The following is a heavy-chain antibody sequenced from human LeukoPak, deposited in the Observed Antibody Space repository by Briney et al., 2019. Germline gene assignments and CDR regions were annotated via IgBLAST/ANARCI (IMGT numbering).Heavy chain of an antibody. V-gene: IGHV4-38-2*02. CDR1: GYSINSGYY. D-gene: IGHD5-24*01. CDR2: IYHSGST. J-gene: IGHJ4*02. CDR3: ARFELRDGYIDC. Sequence: SETLSLTCTVSGYSINSGYYWGWIRQPPGKGLEWIGSIYHSGSTYYNPSLMSRVTISLDTSKNQFSLKLTSVTAADTAVYSCARFELRDGYIDCWGQGTLVTVSS.